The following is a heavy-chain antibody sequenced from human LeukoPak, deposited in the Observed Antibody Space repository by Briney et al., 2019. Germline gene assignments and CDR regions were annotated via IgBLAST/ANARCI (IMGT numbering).Heavy chain of an antibody. J-gene: IGHJ4*02. CDR1: GFTFSTYA. CDR2: ILYDGNNK. CDR3: ARDGFGTGSN. V-gene: IGHV3-30-3*01. Sequence: PGGSLRLSCVASGFTFSTYAMHWVRQAPGKGLEWVAVILYDGNNKYYADSVKGRFTISRDNAKNSLYLQMNTLRADDTAVYYCARDGFGTGSNWGQGTLVTVSS. D-gene: IGHD3-16*01.